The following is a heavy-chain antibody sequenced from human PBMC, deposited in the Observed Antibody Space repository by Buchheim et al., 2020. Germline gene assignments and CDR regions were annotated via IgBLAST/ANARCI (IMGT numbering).Heavy chain of an antibody. CDR1: GGSVSNGSHY. CDR2: VYYNGGT. Sequence: QVQLQESGPGLVKPSETLSLTGTVSGGSVSNGSHYWSWVRQPPGKGLEWIGYVYYNGGTNYNPSLKSRVTISIDTSKHQFSLRLSSVSAADTAAYYCARVARSSGIDYWGQGTL. CDR3: ARVARSSGIDY. J-gene: IGHJ4*02. D-gene: IGHD3-22*01. V-gene: IGHV4-61*01.